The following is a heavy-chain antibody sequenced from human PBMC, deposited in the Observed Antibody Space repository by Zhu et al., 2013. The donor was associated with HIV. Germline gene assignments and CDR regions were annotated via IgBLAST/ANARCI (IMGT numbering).Heavy chain of an antibody. J-gene: IGHJ4*02. Sequence: VQLVESGGGVVQPGRSLRLSCAASGFTFSSYAMHWVRQAPGKGLEWVAVISYDGSNKYYADSVKGRFTISRDNSKNTLYLQMNSLRAEDTAVYYCARGYDDFWSGYPDYWGQGTLVTVSS. D-gene: IGHD3-3*01. CDR1: GFTFSSYA. CDR3: ARGYDDFWSGYPDY. V-gene: IGHV3-30-3*01. CDR2: ISYDGSNK.